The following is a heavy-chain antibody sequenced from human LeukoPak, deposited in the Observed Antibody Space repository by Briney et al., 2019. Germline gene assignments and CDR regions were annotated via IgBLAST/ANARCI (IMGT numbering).Heavy chain of an antibody. CDR1: GFTFSSYA. J-gene: IGHJ1*01. CDR2: IGGSGGST. D-gene: IGHD2-21*02. V-gene: IGHV3-23*01. CDR3: AKTFAKVTAIPRYFQH. Sequence: GGSQRLSCAASGFTFSSYAMSWVRQAPGKGLEWVSAIGGSGGSTYYADSVKGRFTISRDNSKNTLYLQMNSLRAEDTAVYYCAKTFAKVTAIPRYFQHWGQGTLVTVSS.